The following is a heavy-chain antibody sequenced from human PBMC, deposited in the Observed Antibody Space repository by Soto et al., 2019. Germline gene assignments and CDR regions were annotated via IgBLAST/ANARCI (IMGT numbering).Heavy chain of an antibody. CDR2: IYPGDSDT. CDR3: ARHPTMVRGVVNGMDV. CDR1: GYSFTSYW. D-gene: IGHD3-10*01. Sequence: PGESLKISCXGSGYSFTSYWIGWVRQMPGKGLEWMGIIYPGDSDTRYSPSFQGQVTISADKSISTAYLQWSSLKASDTAMYYCARHPTMVRGVVNGMDVWGQGTTVTVS. J-gene: IGHJ6*02. V-gene: IGHV5-51*01.